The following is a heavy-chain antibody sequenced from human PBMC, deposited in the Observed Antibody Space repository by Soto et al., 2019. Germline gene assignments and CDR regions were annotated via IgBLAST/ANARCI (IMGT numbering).Heavy chain of an antibody. J-gene: IGHJ4*02. V-gene: IGHV1-69*02. Sequence: QVQLVQSGAEVKKPGSSVKVSCKASGGTFSSYTISWVRQAPGQGLEWMGRIIPILGIANYAQKFQGRVTSTADKSTSRAYMELSSLRSEDTAVYYCARVGYCSSTSCYPFDYWGQGTLVTVSS. CDR1: GGTFSSYT. CDR2: IIPILGIA. D-gene: IGHD2-2*01. CDR3: ARVGYCSSTSCYPFDY.